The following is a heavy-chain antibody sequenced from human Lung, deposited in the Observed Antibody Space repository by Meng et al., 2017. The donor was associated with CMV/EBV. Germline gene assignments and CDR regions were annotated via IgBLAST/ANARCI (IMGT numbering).Heavy chain of an antibody. CDR3: ARDRERGYSYGIIDY. V-gene: IGHV1-46*01. J-gene: IGHJ4*02. CDR1: GYTFTSYY. CDR2: INPSGGST. D-gene: IGHD5-18*01. Sequence: ASVXVSXKASGYTFTSYYMHWVRQAPGQGLEWMGIINPSGGSTSYAQKFQGRVTMTRDTSTSTVYMELSSLRSEDTAVYYCARDRERGYSYGIIDYWGQGXLVT.